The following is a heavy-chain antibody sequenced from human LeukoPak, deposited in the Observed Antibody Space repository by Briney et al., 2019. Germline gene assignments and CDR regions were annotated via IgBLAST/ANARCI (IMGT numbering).Heavy chain of an antibody. CDR2: IKSKADGGTT. CDR3: TDPPTSL. D-gene: IGHD1-1*01. V-gene: IGHV3-15*01. J-gene: IGHJ4*02. Sequence: GESLRLSCAASGFNFTNAWVSWVRRAPGKGLEWLGRIKSKADGGTTLHATSVEDRFAISRDGSINTLYLQMNSLKIEDTAVYYCTDPPTSLWGQGILVTVSS. CDR1: GFNFTNAW.